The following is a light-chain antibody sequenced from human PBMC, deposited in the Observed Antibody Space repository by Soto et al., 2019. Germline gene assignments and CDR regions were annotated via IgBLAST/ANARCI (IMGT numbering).Light chain of an antibody. CDR3: QHYGGPFT. CDR1: QSVSSSY. CDR2: AAY. Sequence: EIVLTQSPGTLSLSPGESATLSCRASQSVSSSYLAWYQQKPGQAPRLLISAAYTRATGIPGRFSGSGSGTDFTLTISNLEPEDFAGYYCQHYGGPFTFGPGTKVDIK. J-gene: IGKJ3*01. V-gene: IGKV3-20*01.